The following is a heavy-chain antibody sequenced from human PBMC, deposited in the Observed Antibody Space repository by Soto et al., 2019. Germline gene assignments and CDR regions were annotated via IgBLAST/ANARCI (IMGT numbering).Heavy chain of an antibody. D-gene: IGHD3-10*01. CDR2: IDPSDSYT. J-gene: IGHJ6*02. CDR3: ARGRELDWVGEFNYGMDV. CDR1: GYSFTSYW. V-gene: IGHV5-10-1*01. Sequence: GESLKISCKGSGYSFTSYWISWVRQMPGKGLEWMGRIDPSDSYTNYSPSFQGHVTISADKSISTAYLQWSSLKASDTAMYYCARGRELDWVGEFNYGMDVWGQGTTVTVSS.